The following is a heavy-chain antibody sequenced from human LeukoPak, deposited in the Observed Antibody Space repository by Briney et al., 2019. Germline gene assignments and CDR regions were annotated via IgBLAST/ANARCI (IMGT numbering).Heavy chain of an antibody. Sequence: SETLSLTCTVSGGSISSSSYYWGWIRQPPGKGLEWIGSIYYSGSTYYNPSLKSRVTISVDTSKNQFSLKLSSVTAADTAVYYCARRRGYFDYWGRGTLVTVSS. CDR2: IYYSGST. V-gene: IGHV4-39*01. CDR1: GGSISSSSYY. CDR3: ARRRGYFDY. J-gene: IGHJ4*02.